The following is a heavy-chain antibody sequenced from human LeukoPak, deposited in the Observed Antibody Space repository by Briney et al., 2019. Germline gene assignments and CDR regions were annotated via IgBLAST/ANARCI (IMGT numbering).Heavy chain of an antibody. V-gene: IGHV3-21*01. D-gene: IGHD5-18*01. J-gene: IGHJ4*02. CDR3: ARGNTAMVT. CDR1: GFTFSSYS. Sequence: GVSLRLSCAAFGFTFSSYSMNWVRQAPGKGLEWVSSISSSNSYTYYTDSVRGRFTISRDNSKNTLYLQMNSLRAEDTAVYYCARGNTAMVTWGQGTLVTVSS. CDR2: ISSSNSYT.